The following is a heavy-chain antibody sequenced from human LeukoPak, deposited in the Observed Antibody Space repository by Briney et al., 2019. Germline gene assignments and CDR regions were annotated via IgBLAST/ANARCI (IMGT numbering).Heavy chain of an antibody. V-gene: IGHV3-11*04. CDR3: ARVGHYYDSSGYYYKIFDY. J-gene: IGHJ4*02. D-gene: IGHD3-22*01. Sequence: GGSLRLSCAASGFTFSDYYMSWIRQAPGKGLEWVSYISSSGSTIYYADSVKGRFTISRDNAKNSLYLQMNSLRAEDTAVYYCARVGHYYDSSGYYYKIFDYWGQGTLVTVSS. CDR1: GFTFSDYY. CDR2: ISSSGSTI.